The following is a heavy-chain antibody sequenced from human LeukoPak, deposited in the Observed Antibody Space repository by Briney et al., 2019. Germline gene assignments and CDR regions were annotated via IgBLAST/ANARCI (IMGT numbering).Heavy chain of an antibody. Sequence: GGSLRLSCAASGFTFSTYAKNWVRQAPGKGLESVSAISGGGRSTFHADSVKGRFTISRDNSKNTLYLQMNSLRAEDTAIYYCAREVAGTHPFDSWGQGTLVTVSS. J-gene: IGHJ4*02. V-gene: IGHV3-23*01. CDR1: GFTFSTYA. CDR2: ISGGGRST. CDR3: AREVAGTHPFDS. D-gene: IGHD6-19*01.